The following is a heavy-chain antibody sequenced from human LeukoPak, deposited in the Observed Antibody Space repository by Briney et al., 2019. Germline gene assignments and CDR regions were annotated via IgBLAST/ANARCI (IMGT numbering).Heavy chain of an antibody. CDR2: IFYSGTT. V-gene: IGHV4-31*03. D-gene: IGHD3-22*01. CDR3: ARILINYDSSGYDVFDI. Sequence: SETLSLTCTVSGGSFSSGYYYWSWIRQLPGKGLEWIGYIFYSGTTYYNPSLRSRVTISLDTSKNQFSLRLYSVTAADTAVYYCARILINYDSSGYDVFDIWGQGTMVTVSS. J-gene: IGHJ3*02. CDR1: GGSFSSGYYY.